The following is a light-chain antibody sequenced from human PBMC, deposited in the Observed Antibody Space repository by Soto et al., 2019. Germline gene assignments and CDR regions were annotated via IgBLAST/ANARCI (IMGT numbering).Light chain of an antibody. CDR3: QQYNTYST. Sequence: DITMSISMSSLSSCVNDGVTITVRASQNIRNWLAWYQQKPGKAPNPLIYDASSLKSGVPARFSGSGSGTEFTLTISSLQPDDFATYYCQQYNTYSTFGQGTRLAI. J-gene: IGKJ5*01. CDR1: QNIRNW. V-gene: IGKV1-5*01. CDR2: DAS.